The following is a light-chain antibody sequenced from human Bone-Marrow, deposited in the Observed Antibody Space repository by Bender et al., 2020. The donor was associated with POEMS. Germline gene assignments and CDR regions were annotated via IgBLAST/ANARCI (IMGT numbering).Light chain of an antibody. CDR3: SSYSDSSALVV. CDR1: SSDIGGYDY. V-gene: IGLV2-14*01. J-gene: IGLJ2*01. CDR2: DVT. Sequence: QSVLTQPPSASGTPGQSITISCTGTSSDIGGYDYVSWYQQYPGKAPKLMIYDVTNRPSGVSDRFSGSKSGNTASLTISGLQAEDEADYYCSSYSDSSALVVFGGGTKLTVL.